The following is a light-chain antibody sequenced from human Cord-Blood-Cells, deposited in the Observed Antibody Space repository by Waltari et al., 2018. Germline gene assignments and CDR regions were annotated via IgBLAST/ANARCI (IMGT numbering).Light chain of an antibody. CDR2: KAS. V-gene: IGKV1-5*03. J-gene: IGKJ1*01. CDR1: QSISSW. Sequence: DIQMTQSPSTLSASVVDRVTITCRASQSISSWLAWYQQKPGKAPKLLIYKASSLESGVPSRFSGSGSGTEFTLTISSLQPDDFATYYCQQYNSYSWTFRQGTKVEIK. CDR3: QQYNSYSWT.